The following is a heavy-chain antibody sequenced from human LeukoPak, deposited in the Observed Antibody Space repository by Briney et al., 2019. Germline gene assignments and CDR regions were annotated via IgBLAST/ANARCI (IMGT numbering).Heavy chain of an antibody. J-gene: IGHJ3*02. D-gene: IGHD4-17*01. CDR1: GGFISSYY. V-gene: IGHV4-59*08. CDR3: ARQNKDYGDYFAFDI. Sequence: SETLSLTCTVSGGFISSYYWSWIRQPPGKGLEWIGYIYYSGSTNYNPSLKSRVTISVDTSKNQFSLKLSSVTAADTAVYYCARQNKDYGDYFAFDIWGQGTMVTVSS. CDR2: IYYSGST.